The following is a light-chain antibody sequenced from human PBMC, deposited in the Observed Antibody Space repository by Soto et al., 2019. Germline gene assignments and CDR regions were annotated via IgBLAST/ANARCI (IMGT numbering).Light chain of an antibody. Sequence: QAASVSGSPGQSITISCTGTSSDVGGYNYVSWYQQQPGKAPKFMIYDVTNRPSGVSNRFSGSKSGNTASLTISGLQAEDEADYYCCSYTTSNTRQIVFGTGTKLTVL. CDR3: CSYTTSNTRQIV. J-gene: IGLJ1*01. V-gene: IGLV2-14*01. CDR2: DVT. CDR1: SSDVGGYNY.